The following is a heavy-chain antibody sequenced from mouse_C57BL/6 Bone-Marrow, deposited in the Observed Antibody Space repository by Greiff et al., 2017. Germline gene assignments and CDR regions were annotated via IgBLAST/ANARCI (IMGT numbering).Heavy chain of an antibody. Sequence: QVTLKESGPGLVAPSQSLSITCTVSGFSLTSYGVHWVRQPPGKGLEWLVVIWSDGSTTYNSALKSRLSISKDNSKSQVFLKMNSLQTDDTAMYYCARHAYGNPHYFDYGGQGTSRTVSS. D-gene: IGHD2-10*02. J-gene: IGHJ2*02. CDR1: GFSLTSYG. V-gene: IGHV2-6-1*01. CDR3: ARHAYGNPHYFDY. CDR2: IWSDGST.